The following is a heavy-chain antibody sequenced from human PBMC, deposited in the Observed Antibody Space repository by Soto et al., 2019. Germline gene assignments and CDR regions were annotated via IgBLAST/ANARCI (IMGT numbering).Heavy chain of an antibody. D-gene: IGHD3-3*01. J-gene: IGHJ3*02. V-gene: IGHV1-18*01. CDR2: IGVYNGHT. Sequence: QVHLVQSGAEVKKPGASVTVSCKASGYTFVDYGLNWVRQAPGQGLEWMGWIGVYNGHTNYAQNLQGRVTMTADTSTSKDYMELRSLRSDDTAVYYCAIHGGSGYADGFDIWGLGTMVTVSS. CDR1: GYTFVDYG. CDR3: AIHGGSGYADGFDI.